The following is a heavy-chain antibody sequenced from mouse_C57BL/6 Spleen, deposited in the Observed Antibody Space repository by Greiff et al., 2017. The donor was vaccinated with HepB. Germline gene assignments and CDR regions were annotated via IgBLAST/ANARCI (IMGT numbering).Heavy chain of an antibody. CDR2: IYPGDGDT. D-gene: IGHD2-4*01. V-gene: IGHV1-82*01. CDR3: ATIYYDDDEAWFAY. CDR1: GYAFSSSW. J-gene: IGHJ3*01. Sequence: QVQLQQSGPELVKPGASVKISCKASGYAFSSSWMNWVKQRPGKGLEWIGRIYPGDGDTNYNGKFKGKATLTADKSSSTAYMQLSSLTSEDSAVYFCATIYYDDDEAWFAYWGQGTLVTVSA.